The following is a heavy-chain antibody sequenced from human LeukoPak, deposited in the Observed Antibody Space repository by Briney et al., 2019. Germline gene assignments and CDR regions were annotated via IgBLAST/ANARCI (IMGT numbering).Heavy chain of an antibody. CDR1: GFTFSSYW. V-gene: IGHV3-7*01. D-gene: IGHD6-19*01. Sequence: GGSLRLSCAASGFTFSSYWMSWVRQAPGKGLEWVANIKQDGSEKYYVDSVKGRFTISRDNAKNSLYLQMNSLRAEDTAVYYCARVRYSSGWRIYYYYYYGMDVWGQGTTVTVSS. CDR2: IKQDGSEK. J-gene: IGHJ6*02. CDR3: ARVRYSSGWRIYYYYYYGMDV.